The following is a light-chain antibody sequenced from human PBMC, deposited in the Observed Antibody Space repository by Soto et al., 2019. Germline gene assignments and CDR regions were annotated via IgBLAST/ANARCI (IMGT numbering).Light chain of an antibody. CDR1: SSDVGSYNL. J-gene: IGLJ1*01. CDR2: GAT. Sequence: QSVLTQPASVSGSPGQSITISCTGTSSDVGSYNLVSWYQQHPGKAPKLMIYGATKRPSGVSGRFSGSKSGNTASLTISGLQAEDEADYYCCSYAGSSTFYVFGTGTKLTVL. V-gene: IGLV2-23*01. CDR3: CSYAGSSTFYV.